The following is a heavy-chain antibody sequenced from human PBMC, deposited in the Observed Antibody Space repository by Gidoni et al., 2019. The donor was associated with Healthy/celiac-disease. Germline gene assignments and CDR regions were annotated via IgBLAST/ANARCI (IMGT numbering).Heavy chain of an antibody. CDR3: ARDLGVVLRYFDWLSPPPVSAGAFDI. CDR2: ISAYNGNT. D-gene: IGHD3-9*01. Sequence: QVQLVQSGAEVKKPGASVKVSCKASGYTFTSYGISWVRQAPGQGLEWMGWISAYNGNTNYAQKLQGRVTMTTDTSTSTAYMELRSLRSDDTAVYYCARDLGVVLRYFDWLSPPPVSAGAFDIWGQGTMVTVSS. V-gene: IGHV1-18*04. J-gene: IGHJ3*02. CDR1: GYTFTSYG.